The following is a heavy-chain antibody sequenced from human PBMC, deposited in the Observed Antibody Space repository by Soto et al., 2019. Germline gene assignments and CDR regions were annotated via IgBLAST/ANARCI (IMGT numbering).Heavy chain of an antibody. D-gene: IGHD3-10*01. CDR3: AKDLKVSGGFHGSLNYYYGMDV. CDR1: GFSFSNHG. V-gene: IGHV3-30*18. J-gene: IGHJ6*02. CDR2: ISYDGNVK. Sequence: GGSLRLSCAASGFSFSNHGMQWVRQAPGKGLEWVAVISYDGNVKYYTDSVKGRFTISRDNSQSTLFLQMDSLRPEDAAVYYCAKDLKVSGGFHGSLNYYYGMDVWGQGTTVTVSS.